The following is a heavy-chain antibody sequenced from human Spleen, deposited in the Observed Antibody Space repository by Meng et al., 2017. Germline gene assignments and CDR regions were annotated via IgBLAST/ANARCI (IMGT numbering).Heavy chain of an antibody. Sequence: EVQLVESGGALVQPGGSLRLSCAASESTFSTYWMHWVRQAPGKGLVGVSRISSDGSTISYAGSVKGRFTISRDNAKNTLYLQMNSLRAEDTALYYCAREKRGQRPLGDLWGRGTLVTVSS. J-gene: IGHJ2*01. V-gene: IGHV3-74*01. D-gene: IGHD1-14*01. CDR2: ISSDGSTI. CDR1: ESTFSTYW. CDR3: AREKRGQRPLGDL.